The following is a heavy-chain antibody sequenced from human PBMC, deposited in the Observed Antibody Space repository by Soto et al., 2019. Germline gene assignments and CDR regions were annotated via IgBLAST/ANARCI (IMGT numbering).Heavy chain of an antibody. J-gene: IGHJ4*02. CDR2: IYHSGST. V-gene: IGHV4-30-2*01. CDR3: AAGGGLPRYY. CDR1: GGSISSGGYS. D-gene: IGHD5-12*01. Sequence: QLQLRESGSGLVKPSQTLSLTCAVSGGSISSGGYSWSWIRQPPGKGLEWIGYIYHSGSTYYNPSLKSRVTISVDRSKNQFSLKLSSVTAADTAVYYCAAGGGLPRYYWGQGTLVTVSS.